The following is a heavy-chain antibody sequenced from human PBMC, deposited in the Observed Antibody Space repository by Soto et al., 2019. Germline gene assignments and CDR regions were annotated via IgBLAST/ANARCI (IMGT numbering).Heavy chain of an antibody. J-gene: IGHJ4*02. CDR1: GGSFSDYY. CDR3: ARMKSNY. V-gene: IGHV4-34*01. Sequence: QVQLQQWGAGLLKPSETLSLTCAVYGGSFSDYYWNWIRQPPRKGLERIGEINHSGSTNYNPSLNSRVTTSVDTSKNQYSLKLSAVTAADTAVYYCARMKSNYWGQGTLVTVSS. CDR2: INHSGST.